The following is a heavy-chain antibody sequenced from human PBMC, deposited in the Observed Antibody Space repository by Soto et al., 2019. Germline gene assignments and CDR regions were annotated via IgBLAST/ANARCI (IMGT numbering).Heavy chain of an antibody. CDR2: LYYDRSA. Sequence: QVQLQESGPCLVKPSETLSLTCAVSGDSISSYYCMWIRQPPGKGLESIGYLYYDRSANYNPSLKSRVTLAVDTSTNQCSLTLSSMTAADTAVYYCALRSMAVVPEYWGQGTLVTVSS. D-gene: IGHD3-22*01. J-gene: IGHJ4*02. V-gene: IGHV4-59*01. CDR3: ALRSMAVVPEY. CDR1: GDSISSYY.